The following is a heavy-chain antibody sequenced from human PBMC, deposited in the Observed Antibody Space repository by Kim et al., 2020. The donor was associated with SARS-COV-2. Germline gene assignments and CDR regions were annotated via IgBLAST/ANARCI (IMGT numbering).Heavy chain of an antibody. V-gene: IGHV3-48*03. CDR3: AAGGITRFSSDY. Sequence: GGSLRLSCAASGFTFSSYEMNWVRQAPGKGLEWVSYISSSGSTIYYADSVKGRFTISRDNAKNSLYLQMNSLRAEDTAVYYCAAGGITRFSSDYFGQGTLGTVSS. CDR1: GFTFSSYE. J-gene: IGHJ4*02. CDR2: ISSSGSTI. D-gene: IGHD3-9*01.